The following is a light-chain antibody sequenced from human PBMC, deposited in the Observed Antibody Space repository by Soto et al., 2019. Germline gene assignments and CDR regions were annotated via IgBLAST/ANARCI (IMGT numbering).Light chain of an antibody. CDR2: YDS. J-gene: IGLJ2*01. Sequence: SYELTQPPSVSGAPGKTASITCGGTNIGSKSVQCYQQKPGQAPVLVIYYDSDRPSGIPERFSGSNSGNTATLTISRVEAGDEADYYCQVWDSSSDHPVFGGGTKVTVL. V-gene: IGLV3-21*04. CDR3: QVWDSSSDHPV. CDR1: NIGSKS.